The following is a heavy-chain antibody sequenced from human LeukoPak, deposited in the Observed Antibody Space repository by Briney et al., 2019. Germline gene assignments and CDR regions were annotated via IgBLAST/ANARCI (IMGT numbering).Heavy chain of an antibody. Sequence: SSETLSLTCTVSGGSISSDYWSWIRQPAGKGLEWIGRMHSSGSTNYNPSIKSRVTMSLDTSKNQFSLKVDSVTAADTAMYYRAREAVHYGSGSHDYWGQGTLVAVSS. CDR2: MHSSGST. V-gene: IGHV4-4*07. J-gene: IGHJ4*02. CDR1: GGSISSDY. D-gene: IGHD3-10*01. CDR3: AREAVHYGSGSHDY.